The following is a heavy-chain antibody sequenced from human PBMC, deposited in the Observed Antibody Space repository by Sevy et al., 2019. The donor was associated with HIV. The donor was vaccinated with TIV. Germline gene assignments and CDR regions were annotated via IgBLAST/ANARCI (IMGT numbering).Heavy chain of an antibody. CDR2: AKRKSDGGSI. CDR3: ATVLGARAAGAFEI. CDR1: GFSFKNVW. V-gene: IGHV3-15*01. D-gene: IGHD1-26*01. J-gene: IGHJ3*02. Sequence: GGCLRLSCAGSGFSFKNVWMTCVRQTPGKGLEWVGHAKRKSDGGSIDYGSPVNGRFTISRDDSKDMLYLQMSSLKTEYTGVYYCATVLGARAAGAFEIWGQGTLVCVSS.